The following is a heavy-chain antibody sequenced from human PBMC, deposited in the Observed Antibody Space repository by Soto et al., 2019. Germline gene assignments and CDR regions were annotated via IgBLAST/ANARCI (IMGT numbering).Heavy chain of an antibody. Sequence: QLQLQESGPGLVKPSETLSLTCTVSGGSISSSSYYWGWIRQPPGKGLEWIGSIYYSGSTYYNPSLKSRVTISVDTSKNQFSLKLSSVTAADTAVYYCASLVRVYGSGLDYWGQGTLVTVSS. J-gene: IGHJ4*02. CDR2: IYYSGST. CDR1: GGSISSSSYY. V-gene: IGHV4-39*01. CDR3: ASLVRVYGSGLDY. D-gene: IGHD2-8*02.